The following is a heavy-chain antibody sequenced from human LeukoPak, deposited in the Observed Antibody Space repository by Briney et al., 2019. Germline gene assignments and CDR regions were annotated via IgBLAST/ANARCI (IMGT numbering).Heavy chain of an antibody. J-gene: IGHJ3*02. V-gene: IGHV3-74*01. CDR3: ARTTSMNYVGDAFHI. CDR1: GFTFSSYW. CDR2: INSDGSGT. D-gene: IGHD1-7*01. Sequence: QPGGSLRLSCAASGFTFSSYWFHWVRQAPGKGLVWVSRINSDGSGTTYADSVKGRFTISRDNAKSMLFLQMNSLRAEDTALYYCARTTSMNYVGDAFHIWGQGTMVTVSS.